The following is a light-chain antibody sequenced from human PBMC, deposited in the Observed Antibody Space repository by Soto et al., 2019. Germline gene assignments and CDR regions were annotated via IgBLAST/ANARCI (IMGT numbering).Light chain of an antibody. CDR3: QQYGSSPVT. CDR2: GPS. J-gene: IGKJ1*01. CDR1: QSVRSSY. V-gene: IGKV3-20*01. Sequence: EIVLTQSQDTLSLSPVERAILSFRASQSVRSSYLAWYQRKPGQAPRLLIYGPSSRATGIPDRFSGSGSGTDFTLTISRLEPEDFAVYYCQQYGSSPVTFGQGTKVDIK.